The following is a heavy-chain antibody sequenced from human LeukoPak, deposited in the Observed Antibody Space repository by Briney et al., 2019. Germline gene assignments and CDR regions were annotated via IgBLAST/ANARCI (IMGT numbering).Heavy chain of an antibody. Sequence: PSQTLSLTCTVSGGSISSGSYYWSWIRQPAGKGLEWIGRIYTSGSTNYNPSLKSRVTISVDTSKNQFSLKLSSVTAADTAVYYCARQVYGGSYHFDYWGQGTLVTVSS. V-gene: IGHV4-61*02. D-gene: IGHD1-26*01. CDR3: ARQVYGGSYHFDY. CDR1: GGSISSGSYY. CDR2: IYTSGST. J-gene: IGHJ4*02.